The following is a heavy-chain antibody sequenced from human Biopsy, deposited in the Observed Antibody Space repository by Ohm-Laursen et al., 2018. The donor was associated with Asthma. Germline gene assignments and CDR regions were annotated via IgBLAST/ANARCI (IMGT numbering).Heavy chain of an antibody. J-gene: IGHJ4*02. D-gene: IGHD3-22*01. CDR1: YGSITSGGYY. CDR3: ARAQDYYDSRGYYRSFDY. V-gene: IGHV4-31*03. CDR2: IYYSGST. Sequence: SQTLSLTCTVSYGSITSGGYYWTWIRQHPGKGLEWIGFIYYSGSTYYNPSLKSRVSISIDTSKNQFSLKLSSVTAADTAVYYCARAQDYYDSRGYYRSFDYWGQGPLVTVSS.